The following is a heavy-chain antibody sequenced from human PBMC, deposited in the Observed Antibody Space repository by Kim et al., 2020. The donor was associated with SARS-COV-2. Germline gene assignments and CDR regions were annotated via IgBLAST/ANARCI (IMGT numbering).Heavy chain of an antibody. CDR1: GFTFSSYS. V-gene: IGHV3-48*02. CDR3: ARVFSIAAVY. CDR2: ISSSSTI. D-gene: IGHD6-6*01. Sequence: GGSLRLSCAASGFTFSSYSMNWVRQAPGKGLEWVSYISSSSTIYYADSVKGRFTISRDNAKNSLYLQMNSLRDEDTAVYYCARVFSIAAVYWGQGTLVTVSS. J-gene: IGHJ4*02.